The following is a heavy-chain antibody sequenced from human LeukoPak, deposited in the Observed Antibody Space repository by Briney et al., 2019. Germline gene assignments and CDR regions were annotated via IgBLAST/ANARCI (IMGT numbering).Heavy chain of an antibody. V-gene: IGHV4-39*01. CDR3: ARHTDEDFWSGYYDY. CDR1: GGSISSSSYY. Sequence: SETLPLTCTVSGGSISSSSYYWGWIRQPPGKGLEWIGSIYYSGSTYYNPSLKSRVTISVDTSKNQFSLKLSSVTAADTAVYYCARHTDEDFWSGYYDYWGQGTLVTVSS. J-gene: IGHJ4*02. CDR2: IYYSGST. D-gene: IGHD3-3*01.